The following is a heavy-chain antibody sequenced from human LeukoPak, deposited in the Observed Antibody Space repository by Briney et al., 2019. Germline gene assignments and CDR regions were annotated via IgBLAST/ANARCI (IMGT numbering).Heavy chain of an antibody. CDR3: ARELPGYCSSTSCGSFDI. CDR2: INPNSGGT. J-gene: IGHJ3*02. V-gene: IGHV1-2*02. CDR1: GYTFTGYS. Sequence: GASVKVSCKASGYTFTGYSLHWVRQAPGQGLEWMGWINPNSGGTNYAQKFQGRVTMTRDTSISTAYMELSRLRSDDTAVYYCARELPGYCSSTSCGSFDIWGQGTVVTVSS. D-gene: IGHD2-2*01.